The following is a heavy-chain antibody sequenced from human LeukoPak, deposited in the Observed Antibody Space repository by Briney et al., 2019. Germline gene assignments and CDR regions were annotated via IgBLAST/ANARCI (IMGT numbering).Heavy chain of an antibody. J-gene: IGHJ6*03. CDR1: GGSISSYY. CDR2: IYYSGST. Sequence: PSETLSLTCTVSGGSISSYYWSWIRQPPGKGLEWIGYIYYSGSTNYNPPLKSRVTISVDTSKNQFSLKLSSVTAADTAVYYCARGATIFGYMDVWGKGTTVTVSS. V-gene: IGHV4-59*01. CDR3: ARGATIFGYMDV. D-gene: IGHD3-3*01.